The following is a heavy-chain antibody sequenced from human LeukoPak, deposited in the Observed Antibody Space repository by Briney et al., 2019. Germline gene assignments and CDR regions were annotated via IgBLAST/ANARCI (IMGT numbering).Heavy chain of an antibody. Sequence: HTGGSLRLSCAASGFTFSIYARSWVRRAPGKGLQWVSSITSSGDGTYYADSVKGRFTISRDNSENMLYLQMNSLRVEDTAVYYCAKDLGGIVDALGGAFDIWGQGTMVTVSS. V-gene: IGHV3-23*01. CDR2: ITSSGDGT. CDR3: AKDLGGIVDALGGAFDI. J-gene: IGHJ3*02. D-gene: IGHD2-15*01. CDR1: GFTFSIYA.